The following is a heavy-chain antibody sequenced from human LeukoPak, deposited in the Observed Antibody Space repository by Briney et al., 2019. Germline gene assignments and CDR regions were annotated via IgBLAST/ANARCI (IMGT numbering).Heavy chain of an antibody. Sequence: SETLSLTCTVSGGSLSSCYWSWIRQPPGKGLEWIGYIYYSGSTNYNPSLKSRVTISVDTSKNQFSLKLSSVTAADTAVYYCARTGYCSSTSCYTASRPYYYYYMDVWGEGTTVTVSS. V-gene: IGHV4-59*01. D-gene: IGHD2-2*02. CDR2: IYYSGST. J-gene: IGHJ6*03. CDR3: ARTGYCSSTSCYTASRPYYYYYMDV. CDR1: GGSLSSCY.